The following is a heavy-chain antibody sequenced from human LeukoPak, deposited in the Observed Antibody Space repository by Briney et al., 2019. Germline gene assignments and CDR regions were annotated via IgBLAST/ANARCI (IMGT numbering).Heavy chain of an antibody. Sequence: GGSLRLSCAASGFTFLSYGMHWVRQAPGKGLEWVAFIRYDGSNKYYADSVKGRFTISRDNSKNTLYLQMNSLRAEDTAVYYCARGPSSYFYMDVWGKGTTVTISS. CDR2: IRYDGSNK. V-gene: IGHV3-30*02. J-gene: IGHJ6*03. CDR1: GFTFLSYG. CDR3: ARGPSSYFYMDV.